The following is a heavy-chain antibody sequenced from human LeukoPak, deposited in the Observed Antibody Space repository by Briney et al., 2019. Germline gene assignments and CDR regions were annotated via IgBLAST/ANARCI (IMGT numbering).Heavy chain of an antibody. J-gene: IGHJ4*02. CDR3: ARSWAGMYYPFYYFDY. CDR1: GDSFSGNY. V-gene: IGHV4-34*01. D-gene: IGHD2-8*01. Sequence: SETLSLTCAVSGDSFSGNYWSWIRQPPGKGLEWIAEINHRGSTHYNPSLKSRVNISADTSKNQFSLNLDSVTAADTAVYYCARSWAGMYYPFYYFDYWGQGSLVTVSS. CDR2: INHRGST.